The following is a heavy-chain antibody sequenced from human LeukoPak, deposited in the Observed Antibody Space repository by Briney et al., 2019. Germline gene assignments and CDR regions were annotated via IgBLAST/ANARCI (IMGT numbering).Heavy chain of an antibody. V-gene: IGHV3-23*01. D-gene: IGHD1-20*01. Sequence: GGSLRLSCAAAGFSFSTYAMSWVRQAPGMGLEWVSAISNTGGTTYYADSVKGRFTISRDNSKNALYLQMNSLRAEDTAVYYCATNWNLDQWGQGTLVTVSS. CDR1: GFSFSTYA. CDR3: ATNWNLDQ. J-gene: IGHJ4*02. CDR2: ISNTGGTT.